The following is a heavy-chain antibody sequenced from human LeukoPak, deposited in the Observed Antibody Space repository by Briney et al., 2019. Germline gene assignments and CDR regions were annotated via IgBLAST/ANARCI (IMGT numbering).Heavy chain of an antibody. CDR1: GYMVVDLS. J-gene: IGHJ4*02. Sequence: ASVKVSCKVSGYMVVDLSIHWVRQAPGKGLEWMGGFDPAEKTTMYAQKFQGRVSMTEDTSTDTAYMELSGLRSEDTATYYCATDLHNLWGGDGPGGGFWGQGPLVIVS. V-gene: IGHV1-24*01. CDR2: FDPAEKTT. D-gene: IGHD3-16*01. CDR3: ATDLHNLWGGDGPGGGF.